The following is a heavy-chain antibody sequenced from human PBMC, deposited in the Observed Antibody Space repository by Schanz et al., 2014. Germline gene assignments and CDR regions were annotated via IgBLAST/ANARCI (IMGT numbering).Heavy chain of an antibody. CDR1: GFTFNRHA. CDR3: ARDGAGRAPDAFDI. V-gene: IGHV3-21*05. D-gene: IGHD1-26*01. CDR2: ISSDNNYA. Sequence: EVRLVESGGALVQPGGSLRLSCAASGFTFNRHAMNWVRQAPGKGLEWVSYISSDNNYAYYADSMRGRFTISRDNAKNSLYLQMNSLRAEDTAVYYCARDGAGRAPDAFDIWGQGTMVTVSS. J-gene: IGHJ3*02.